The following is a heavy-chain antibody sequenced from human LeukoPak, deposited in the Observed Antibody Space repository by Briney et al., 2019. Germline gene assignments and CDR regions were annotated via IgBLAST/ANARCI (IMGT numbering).Heavy chain of an antibody. Sequence: PSETLSLTCTVSGGSISSYYWSWIRQPPGKGLEWIGYIYYSGSTNYNPSLKSRVTISVDTSKNQFSLKLSSVTAADTAVYYCARDGSGNSNYFDYWGQGTLVTVSS. CDR2: IYYSGST. V-gene: IGHV4-59*01. CDR3: ARDGSGNSNYFDY. CDR1: GGSISSYY. J-gene: IGHJ4*02. D-gene: IGHD3-10*01.